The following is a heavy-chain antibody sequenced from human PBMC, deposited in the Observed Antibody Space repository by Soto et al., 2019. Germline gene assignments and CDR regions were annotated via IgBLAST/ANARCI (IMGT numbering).Heavy chain of an antibody. Sequence: SETLSLTCTVTGGPISSSGDYWGWVRQTPGKGLEWIGYISYSGTTYYNSSLRSRVTISVDTSRNHFSLKLSSVTAADTAVYYCARKNPSYYYYAMDVWGPGTTVTVSS. CDR2: ISYSGTT. V-gene: IGHV4-31*03. CDR1: GGPISSSGDY. CDR3: ARKNPSYYYYAMDV. J-gene: IGHJ6*02.